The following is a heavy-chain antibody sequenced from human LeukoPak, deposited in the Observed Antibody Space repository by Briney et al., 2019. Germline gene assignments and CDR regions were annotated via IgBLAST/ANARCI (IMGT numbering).Heavy chain of an antibody. Sequence: GGSLRPSCAASGFTFGSYTINWVRQAPGKGLEWVSSISSSSNSIYYADSVKGRFTISRDNAKNSLYLQMNSLRAEDTAVYYCARGPGYSSGWYPYWGQGTLVTVSS. D-gene: IGHD6-19*01. CDR3: ARGPGYSSGWYPY. CDR2: ISSSSNSI. CDR1: GFTFGSYT. V-gene: IGHV3-21*01. J-gene: IGHJ4*02.